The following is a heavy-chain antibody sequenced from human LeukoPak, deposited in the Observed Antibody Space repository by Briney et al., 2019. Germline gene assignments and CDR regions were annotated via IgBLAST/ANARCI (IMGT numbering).Heavy chain of an antibody. D-gene: IGHD2/OR15-2a*01. Sequence: SETLSLTCAVYGGSFSGYYWSWIRQPPGKGLEWIGEINHSGSTNYNPSLKSRVTISVDTSKNQFSLKLSSVTAADTAVYYCVRGFLRSKRLPFDYWGQGTLVTVSS. CDR3: VRGFLRSKRLPFDY. J-gene: IGHJ4*02. CDR2: INHSGST. V-gene: IGHV4-34*01. CDR1: GGSFSGYY.